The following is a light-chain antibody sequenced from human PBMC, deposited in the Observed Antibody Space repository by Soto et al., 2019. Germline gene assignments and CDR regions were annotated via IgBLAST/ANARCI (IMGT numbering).Light chain of an antibody. Sequence: EIVMTQSPATLSVSRGERATLSCTASQSVSSDLAWYHQKPGQAPRLLIYGASTRATGIPARFSGSGSGTEFTLTINSMQYEDVAVYYRQQYYNWPRTFGQGTKVDI. CDR1: QSVSSD. CDR3: QQYYNWPRT. CDR2: GAS. V-gene: IGKV3-15*01. J-gene: IGKJ1*01.